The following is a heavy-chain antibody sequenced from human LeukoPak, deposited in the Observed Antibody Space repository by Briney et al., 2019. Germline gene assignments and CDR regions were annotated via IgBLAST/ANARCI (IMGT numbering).Heavy chain of an antibody. CDR2: INHSGST. D-gene: IGHD6-13*01. CDR3: AISSWRYYYYGMDV. V-gene: IGHV4-30-2*01. Sequence: SETLSLTCAVSGGSISSGGYSWSWIRQPPGKGLEWIGEINHSGSTNYNPSLKSRVTISVDTSKNQFSLKLSSVTAADTAVYYCAISSWRYYYYGMDVWGQGTTVTVSS. J-gene: IGHJ6*02. CDR1: GGSISSGGYS.